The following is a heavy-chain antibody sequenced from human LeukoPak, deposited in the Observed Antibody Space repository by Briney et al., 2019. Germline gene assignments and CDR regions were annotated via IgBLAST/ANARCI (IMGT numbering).Heavy chain of an antibody. D-gene: IGHD3-10*01. CDR1: GFTFSSYA. Sequence: GGSLRLSCAASGFTFSSYAMSWVRQAPGKGLEWVSVIYSGGSTYYADSVKGRFTISRDNSKNTLYLQMNSLRAEDTAVYYCARRGRGYFDYWGQGTLVTVSS. V-gene: IGHV3-53*01. CDR3: ARRGRGYFDY. CDR2: IYSGGST. J-gene: IGHJ4*02.